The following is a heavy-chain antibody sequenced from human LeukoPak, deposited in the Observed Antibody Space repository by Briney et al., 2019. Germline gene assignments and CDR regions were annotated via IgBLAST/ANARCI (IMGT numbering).Heavy chain of an antibody. CDR1: GYTFTRSA. V-gene: IGHV1-46*01. Sequence: ASVKVSCKASGYTFTRSAMNWVRQAPGQGLEWMGIIKPSGGSTNYAQNFQGRVTMTSDTSTSTVYMELSGLRSEDTAVYYCARVRDGYNDAYDIWGQGTMVTVPS. D-gene: IGHD5-24*01. CDR2: IKPSGGST. J-gene: IGHJ3*02. CDR3: ARVRDGYNDAYDI.